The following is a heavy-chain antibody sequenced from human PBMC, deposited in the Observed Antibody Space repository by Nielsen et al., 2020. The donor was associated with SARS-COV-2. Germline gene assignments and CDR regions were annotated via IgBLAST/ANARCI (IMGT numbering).Heavy chain of an antibody. D-gene: IGHD4-17*01. CDR3: AKLPTVTTGVDY. J-gene: IGHJ4*02. V-gene: IGHV3-30-3*02. Sequence: GESLKISCAASGFTFSSYAMHWVRQAPGKGLEWVAVISYDGSNKYYADSVKGRFTISRDNSKNTLYLQMNSLRAEDTAVYYCAKLPTVTTGVDYWGQGTLVTVSS. CDR2: ISYDGSNK. CDR1: GFTFSSYA.